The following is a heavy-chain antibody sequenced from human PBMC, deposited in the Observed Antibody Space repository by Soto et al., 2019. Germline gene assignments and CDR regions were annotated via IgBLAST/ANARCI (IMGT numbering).Heavy chain of an antibody. Sequence: GASVKLSCKVSGYPLTELSIHWVRQAPGKGLEWMGGFDPEDGETIYAQKFQGRVTMTEDTSTDTAYMELSSLRSEDTAVYYCAIIAGYSGYDPPDYWGQGTLVTVSS. CDR1: GYPLTELS. J-gene: IGHJ4*02. V-gene: IGHV1-24*01. CDR2: FDPEDGET. CDR3: AIIAGYSGYDPPDY. D-gene: IGHD5-12*01.